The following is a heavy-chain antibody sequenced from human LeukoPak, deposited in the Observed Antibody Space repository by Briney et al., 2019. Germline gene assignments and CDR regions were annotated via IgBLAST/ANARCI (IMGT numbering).Heavy chain of an antibody. CDR3: ARGSWRDCSGDGCSYYFDY. J-gene: IGHJ4*02. D-gene: IGHD2-15*01. CDR2: MNPNSSNT. CDR1: AYTFTSYD. V-gene: IGHV1-8*01. Sequence: ASVKVSCKASAYTFTSYDINWVRQASGQGLEGMGWMNPNSSNTGYAQKFQGRISMTRDTSMNTAYMELSSLKSEDTAVYYCARGSWRDCSGDGCSYYFDYWGQGTLVTVSS.